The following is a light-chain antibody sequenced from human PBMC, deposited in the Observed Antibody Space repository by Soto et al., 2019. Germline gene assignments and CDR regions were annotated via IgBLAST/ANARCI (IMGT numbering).Light chain of an antibody. CDR1: SSDVGGYNY. Sequence: QSALTQPASVSGSPGQSITISCTGTSSDVGGYNYVSWYQQHPGKVPKLMIYEVSNRASGASNRFSGSKSGNTASLTISGLQAEDEADYYCSSKRGSSTYVFGTGTKLTVL. CDR3: SSKRGSSTYV. J-gene: IGLJ1*01. CDR2: EVS. V-gene: IGLV2-14*01.